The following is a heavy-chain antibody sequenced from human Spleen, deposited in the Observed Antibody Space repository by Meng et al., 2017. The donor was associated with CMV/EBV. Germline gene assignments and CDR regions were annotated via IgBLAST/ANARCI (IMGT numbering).Heavy chain of an antibody. D-gene: IGHD4-23*01. Sequence: GGSLRLSCAASGFTFDDYAMHWVRQAPGKGLEWVSGISWNSGSIGYADSVKGRFTISRDNAKNSLYLQMNSLRAKDTALYYCAKASTVVTNSYFDYWGQGTLVTVSS. V-gene: IGHV3-9*01. CDR3: AKASTVVTNSYFDY. CDR2: ISWNSGSI. J-gene: IGHJ4*02. CDR1: GFTFDDYA.